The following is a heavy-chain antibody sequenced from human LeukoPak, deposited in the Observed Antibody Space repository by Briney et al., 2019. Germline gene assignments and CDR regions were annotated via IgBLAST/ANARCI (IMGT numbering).Heavy chain of an antibody. D-gene: IGHD3-22*01. CDR2: INPNSGGT. V-gene: IGHV1-2*02. CDR3: ARDRDDSSGYYYLDAFDI. CDR1: GYTFTGYY. J-gene: IGHJ3*02. Sequence: ATVKVSCKASGYTFTGYYMHWVRQAPGQGLEWMGWINPNSGGTNYAQKFQGRVTMTTDTSTSTAYMELRSLRSDDTAVYYCARDRDDSSGYYYLDAFDIWGQGTMVTVSS.